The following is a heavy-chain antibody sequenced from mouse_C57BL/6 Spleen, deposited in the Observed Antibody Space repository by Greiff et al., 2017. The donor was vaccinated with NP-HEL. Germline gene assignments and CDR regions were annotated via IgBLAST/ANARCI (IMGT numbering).Heavy chain of an antibody. CDR2: ISNGGGST. V-gene: IGHV5-12*01. CDR1: GFTFSDYY. CDR3: ARQGITTVVAGMDY. J-gene: IGHJ4*01. D-gene: IGHD1-1*01. Sequence: EVKVVESVGGLVQPGGSLKLSCAASGFTFSDYYMYWVRQTPEKRLEWVAYISNGGGSTYYPDTVKGRFTISRDNAKNTLYLQMSRLKSEDTAMYYCARQGITTVVAGMDYWGQGTSVTVSS.